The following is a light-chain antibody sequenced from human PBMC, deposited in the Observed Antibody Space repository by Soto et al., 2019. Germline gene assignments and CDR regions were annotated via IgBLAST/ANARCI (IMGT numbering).Light chain of an antibody. CDR1: QGVSSN. V-gene: IGKV3-15*01. Sequence: EIVMTQSPATLSVSPGERATLSCRVSQGVSSNLAWYPQKGGEAPRLPIYGASPRANGIPARFSGSRSGTECPLIGSNLQSEELAVYYCQQTNNWPLGSFGEANKLESK. CDR3: QQTNNWPLGS. J-gene: IGKJ4*01. CDR2: GAS.